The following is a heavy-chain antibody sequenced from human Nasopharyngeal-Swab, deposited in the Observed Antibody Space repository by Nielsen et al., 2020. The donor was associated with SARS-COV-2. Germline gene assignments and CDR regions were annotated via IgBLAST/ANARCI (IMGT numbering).Heavy chain of an antibody. D-gene: IGHD5-24*01. J-gene: IGHJ6*03. CDR2: IRYDGSNK. V-gene: IGHV3-30*02. CDR1: GFTFSRYG. CDR3: AKGVGSRDGYFGLGYYYMDV. Sequence: GESLKISCAASGFTFSRYGMHWVRQAPGKGLEWVAFIRYDGSNKYYADSVKGRFTISRDNSKNTLYLQMNSLRAEDTAVYYCAKGVGSRDGYFGLGYYYMDVWGKGTTVTVSS.